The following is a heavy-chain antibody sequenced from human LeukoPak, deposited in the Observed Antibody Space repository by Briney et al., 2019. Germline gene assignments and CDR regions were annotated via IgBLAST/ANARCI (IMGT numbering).Heavy chain of an antibody. CDR3: AVGRPRNATRLDDGYDF. D-gene: IGHD1-1*01. CDR2: ISTSGRT. V-gene: IGHV4-4*07. J-gene: IGHJ3*01. Sequence: SETLSLTCTVSGGSIPTYYWSWIRQPAGKGLEWIGRISTSGRTNYNPSLKSRLTMSADTSKNQFSLILNSVTAADTAVYYCAVGRPRNATRLDDGYDFWGQGTMVTVSS. CDR1: GGSIPTYY.